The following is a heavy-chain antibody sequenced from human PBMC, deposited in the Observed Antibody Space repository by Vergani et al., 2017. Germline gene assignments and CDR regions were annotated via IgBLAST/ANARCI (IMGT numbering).Heavy chain of an antibody. Sequence: EVQLVESGGGLVQPGGSLRLSCAASGFSLSRFWMSWVRQAPEKGLEWVAHITPDGSAISYVDSVKGRFTISRDNTKNSLALQMSGLRVDDTAVYYCVRLPRSPWNFDLWGRGTLITVSS. CDR3: VRLPRSPWNFDL. CDR2: ITPDGSAI. V-gene: IGHV3-7*01. J-gene: IGHJ2*01. CDR1: GFSLSRFW.